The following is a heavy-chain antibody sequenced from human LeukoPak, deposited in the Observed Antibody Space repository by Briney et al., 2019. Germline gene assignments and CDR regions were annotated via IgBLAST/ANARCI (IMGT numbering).Heavy chain of an antibody. J-gene: IGHJ4*02. CDR3: ARTICTYCGGELDY. Sequence: GGSLRLSCAASGFTFSSYAMHWVRKAPGKGLEWVAVISYDGSNKYYADSVKGRFTISRDNSKNTLYLQMNSLRAEDTAVYYCARTICTYCGGELDYWGQGTLVTVSS. CDR1: GFTFSSYA. D-gene: IGHD2-21*01. V-gene: IGHV3-30-3*01. CDR2: ISYDGSNK.